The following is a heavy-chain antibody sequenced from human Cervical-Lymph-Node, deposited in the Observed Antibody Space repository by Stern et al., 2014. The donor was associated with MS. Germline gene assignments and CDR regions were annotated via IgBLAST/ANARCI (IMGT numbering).Heavy chain of an antibody. CDR3: ARSEPWGLSYGGDS. Sequence: VQLVESGAEVKKPGASVKVSCKASGYTFTSYYITWVRQAPGQGLEWMGWISAYNFKTSYAQKLLDRVTMTADTSTSTAYMELRGLRSDDTAVYYCARSEPWGLSYGGDSWGQGTLVTVSS. D-gene: IGHD2-21*02. V-gene: IGHV1-18*01. J-gene: IGHJ4*02. CDR1: GYTFTSYY. CDR2: ISAYNFKT.